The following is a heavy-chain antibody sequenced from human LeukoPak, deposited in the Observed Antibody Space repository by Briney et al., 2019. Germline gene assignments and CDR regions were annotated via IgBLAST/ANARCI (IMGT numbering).Heavy chain of an antibody. D-gene: IGHD3-10*01. Sequence: PGGSLRLSCAASGFTFSSYEMNWVRQAPGKGLEWVSAISGSGGSTYYADSVKGRFTISRDNSKNTLYLQMDSLRAEDTAVYYCAKVVYFRALWFGERYYFDYWGQGTLVTVSS. CDR3: AKVVYFRALWFGERYYFDY. CDR2: ISGSGGST. J-gene: IGHJ4*02. CDR1: GFTFSSYE. V-gene: IGHV3-23*01.